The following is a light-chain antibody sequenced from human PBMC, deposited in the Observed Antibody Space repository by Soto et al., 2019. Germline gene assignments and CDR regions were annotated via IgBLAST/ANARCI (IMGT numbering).Light chain of an antibody. CDR2: DVS. CDR3: SSYTCSSTLGV. V-gene: IGLV2-14*01. Sequence: QSALAQPASVSGSPGQSITISCTGTSSDVGGYNYVSWYQQHPGKAPKLMIYDVSNRPSGVSNRFSGSKSGNTASLTISGLQAEDEADYYCSSYTCSSTLGVFGTGNKVTVL. CDR1: SSDVGGYNY. J-gene: IGLJ1*01.